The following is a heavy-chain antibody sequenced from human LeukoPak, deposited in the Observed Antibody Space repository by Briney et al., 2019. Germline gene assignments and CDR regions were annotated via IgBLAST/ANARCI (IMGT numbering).Heavy chain of an antibody. CDR1: GFTFSSFA. J-gene: IGHJ4*02. CDR2: VSVSGDIS. D-gene: IGHD2-15*01. CDR3: AKGHRYCTSGNCNSAVDY. Sequence: SGGSLRLSCAASGFTFSSFAMSWVRQAPEKGLEWVSAVSVSGDISYYADTVKGRFTISRDNSKNTLYLQMNSLRAEDTALYYCAKGHRYCTSGNCNSAVDYWGQGTLVTVSS. V-gene: IGHV3-23*01.